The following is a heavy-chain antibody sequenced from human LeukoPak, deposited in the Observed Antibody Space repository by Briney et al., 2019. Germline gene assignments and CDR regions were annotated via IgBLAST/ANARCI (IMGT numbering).Heavy chain of an antibody. CDR3: ATQRPDIVLMVYARDAFDI. V-gene: IGHV1-24*01. D-gene: IGHD2-8*01. CDR2: FDPEDGET. J-gene: IGHJ3*02. CDR1: GYTLTELS. Sequence: ASVKVSCKVSGYTLTELSMHWVRQAPGKGLEWMGGFDPEDGETICAQKFQGRVTMTEDTSTDTAYMELSSLRSEDTAVYYCATQRPDIVLMVYARDAFDIWGQGTMVTVSS.